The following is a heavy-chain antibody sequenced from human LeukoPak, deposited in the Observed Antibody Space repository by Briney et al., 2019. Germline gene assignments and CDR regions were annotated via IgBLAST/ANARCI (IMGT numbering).Heavy chain of an antibody. D-gene: IGHD6-25*01. CDR1: GYTFTSYY. V-gene: IGHV1-46*01. CDR2: INPSGGST. CDR3: ARHKEVGGXYYFXX. Sequence: GASVKVSCKASGYTFTSYYMHWVRQAPGQGLEWMGIINPSGGSTSYTQKFQGRVTMTRDTSTATVYMELSSLRSQDTAVYYCARHKEVGGXYYFXXWGQGTLVTVX. J-gene: IGHJ4*02.